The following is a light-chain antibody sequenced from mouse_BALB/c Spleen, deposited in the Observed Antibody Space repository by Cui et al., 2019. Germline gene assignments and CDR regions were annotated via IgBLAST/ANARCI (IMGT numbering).Light chain of an antibody. CDR3: LQYDEFPYT. Sequence: DTKSTQSPSSMYASLGGRVTITCKEGQDITGYLSWLQQKPGKSPKTLVYRANRLVDGVPSRFSGSGSGQDYSLTISSLEYEDMGIYYCLQYDEFPYTFGGGTKLEIK. CDR2: RAN. J-gene: IGKJ2*01. V-gene: IGKV14-111*01. CDR1: QDITGY.